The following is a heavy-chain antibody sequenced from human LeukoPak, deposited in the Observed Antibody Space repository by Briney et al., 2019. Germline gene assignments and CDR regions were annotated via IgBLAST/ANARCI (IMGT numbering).Heavy chain of an antibody. V-gene: IGHV4-30-4*01. CDR2: IYYSGST. D-gene: IGHD4-17*01. CDR1: GGSISSGDYY. J-gene: IGHJ4*02. Sequence: PSQTLSLTCTVSGGSISSGDYYWSWIRQPPGKGLEWIGYIYYSGSTYYNPSLKSRVTISVDTSKNQVSLKLSSVTAADTAVYYCATELRYLRYVDYWGQGTLVTVSS. CDR3: ATELRYLRYVDY.